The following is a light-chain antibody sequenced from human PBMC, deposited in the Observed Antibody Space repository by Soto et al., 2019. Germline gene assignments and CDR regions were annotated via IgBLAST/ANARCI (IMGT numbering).Light chain of an antibody. Sequence: QSVLTQPPSVSAAPGQKVTISWSGGSSNIGNNCVSWYQQLPGTAPKLLIYDNDKRPSGIPDRFSGSKSGTSATLGITGLQTGDEADYYCGTWDNSLGDGHVVFGGGTKLTVL. CDR2: DND. V-gene: IGLV1-51*01. CDR1: SSNIGNNC. CDR3: GTWDNSLGDGHVV. J-gene: IGLJ2*01.